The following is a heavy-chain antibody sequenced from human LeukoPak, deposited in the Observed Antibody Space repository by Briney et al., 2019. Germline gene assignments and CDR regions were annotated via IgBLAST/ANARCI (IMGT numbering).Heavy chain of an antibody. CDR1: GYTFTSYG. V-gene: IGHV1-18*01. Sequence: ASVKVSCKASGYTFTSYGISWVRQAPGQGLEWMGWISAYNGNTNYAQKLQGRVTMSTDTSPSTAYMELKSLRSDDTAVYYCARDSARPVGATGPAFDYWGQGTLVTVSS. CDR3: ARDSARPVGATGPAFDY. D-gene: IGHD1-26*01. J-gene: IGHJ4*02. CDR2: ISAYNGNT.